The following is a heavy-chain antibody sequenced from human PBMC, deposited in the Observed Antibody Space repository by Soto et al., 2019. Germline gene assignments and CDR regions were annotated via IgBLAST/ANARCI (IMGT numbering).Heavy chain of an antibody. J-gene: IGHJ4*02. CDR1: GFTFSSYA. Sequence: QVQLVESGGGVVKPGRSLRLSCAASGFTFSSYAMHWVRQAPGKGLEWVAVISYDGSNKYYADSVKGRFTISRDNSKNTLYLQMNSLRAEDTAVYYCARHADYWGQGTLVTVSS. CDR3: ARHADY. V-gene: IGHV3-30-3*01. CDR2: ISYDGSNK.